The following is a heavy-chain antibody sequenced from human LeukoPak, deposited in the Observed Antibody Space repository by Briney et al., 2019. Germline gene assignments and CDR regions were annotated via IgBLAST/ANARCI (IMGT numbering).Heavy chain of an antibody. CDR3: AKKMGCSGRTSRSIDV. D-gene: IGHD6-19*01. Sequence: GGSLRLSCAASGVTFSSYAMSWVRQAPGKGLEWVSGISSGGGSTYYADSVKGGCTISRDSSKNTVSLQMNSLRAEDTAVDYCAKKMGCSGRTSRSIDVWGQGTTVTVSS. V-gene: IGHV3-23*01. CDR2: ISSGGGST. J-gene: IGHJ6*02. CDR1: GVTFSSYA.